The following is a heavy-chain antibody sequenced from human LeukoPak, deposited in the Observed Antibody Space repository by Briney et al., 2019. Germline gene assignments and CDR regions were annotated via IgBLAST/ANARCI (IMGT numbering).Heavy chain of an antibody. CDR3: ARDGMDLGYCSGGSCYYDY. CDR1: GGTFSSYA. CDR2: IIPIFDTA. V-gene: IGHV1-69*05. J-gene: IGHJ4*02. D-gene: IGHD2-15*01. Sequence: ASVKVSCKASGGTFSSYAITWVRQAPGQGLEWMGGIIPIFDTANYAQKFQGRVTITTDESTSTAYMEVRSLRYDDTAVYYCARDGMDLGYCSGGSCYYDYWGQGTLVTVSS.